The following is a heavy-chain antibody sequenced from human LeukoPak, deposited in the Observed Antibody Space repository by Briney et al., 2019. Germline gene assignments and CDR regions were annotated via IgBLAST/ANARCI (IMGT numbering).Heavy chain of an antibody. V-gene: IGHV4-59*01. CDR1: GGSISXXX. Sequence: SETLSLTCTVSGGSISXXXXXXXXXPXXXXXEXXXXXYYSGSTNYNPSLKSRVTISVDTSKNQFSLKLSSVTAADTAVYYCATSLAAAGSYYYYDMDVWGQGTTVTVSS. J-gene: IGHJ6*02. D-gene: IGHD6-13*01. CDR3: ATSLAAAGSYYYYDMDV. CDR2: XYYSGST.